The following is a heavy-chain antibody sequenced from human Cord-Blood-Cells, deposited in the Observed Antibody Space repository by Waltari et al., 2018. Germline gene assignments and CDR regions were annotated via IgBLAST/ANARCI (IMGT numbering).Heavy chain of an antibody. D-gene: IGHD3-22*01. CDR3: ARHPLYDSSGYYYDY. Sequence: QVQLQQWGAGLLKPSETLSLTCAVYGGSFSGYYWSWIRQPPGKGLEWIGEINHSGSTNYTPSLKSRVTISVDTSKNQFSLKLSSVTAADTAVYYCARHPLYDSSGYYYDYWGQGTLVTVSS. CDR1: GGSFSGYY. V-gene: IGHV4-34*01. J-gene: IGHJ4*02. CDR2: INHSGST.